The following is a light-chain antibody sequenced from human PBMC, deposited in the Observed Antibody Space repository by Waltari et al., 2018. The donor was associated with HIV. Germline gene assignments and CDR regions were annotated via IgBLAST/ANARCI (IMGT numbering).Light chain of an antibody. CDR1: QSVSNY. V-gene: IGKV3-11*01. CDR2: DTS. Sequence: EIVLTQSPATLSLSPGERATLSCRASQSVSNYLAWYQQKPGQAPRLLIYDTSNRATGIPARFSGSGSGTDFTLTITNLEPEDFAVYYCQQRSNWPLVTFGQGTRLDIK. CDR3: QQRSNWPLVT. J-gene: IGKJ5*01.